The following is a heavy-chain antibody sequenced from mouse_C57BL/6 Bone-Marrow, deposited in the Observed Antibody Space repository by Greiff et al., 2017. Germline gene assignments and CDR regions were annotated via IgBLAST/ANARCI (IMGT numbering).Heavy chain of an antibody. Sequence: QVQLKQSGPGLVQPSQSLSITCTVSGFSLTSYGVHWVRQPPGKGLVWRGVIWSGGSTDNNAAFISRLSISKRNSKSQVFFKKYSLEADDTAIYYCAKKGGSSWYFDVWGTGTTVTVSA. J-gene: IGHJ1*03. V-gene: IGHV2-4*01. CDR3: AKKGGSSWYFDV. CDR2: IWSGGST. D-gene: IGHD1-1*01. CDR1: GFSLTSYG.